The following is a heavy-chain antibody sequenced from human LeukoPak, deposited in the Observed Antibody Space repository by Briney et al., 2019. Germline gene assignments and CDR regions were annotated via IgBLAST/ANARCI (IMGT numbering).Heavy chain of an antibody. Sequence: GGSLRLSCAAPGFTVSSNYMSWVRQAPGKALEWVSLIYSGGITYCADSVKGRFTISRDNSKNTLYLQMNSLRAEDTAVYYCARSHPWGMNYYYYYGMDVWGQGTTVTVSS. J-gene: IGHJ6*02. D-gene: IGHD2-8*02. CDR3: ARSHPWGMNYYYYYGMDV. V-gene: IGHV3-53*01. CDR1: GFTVSSNY. CDR2: IYSGGIT.